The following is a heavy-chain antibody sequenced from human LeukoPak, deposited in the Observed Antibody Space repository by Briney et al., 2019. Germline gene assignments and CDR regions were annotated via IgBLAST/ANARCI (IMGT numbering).Heavy chain of an antibody. CDR3: ARDYCSSTSCLFDY. CDR2: INPNSGDT. CDR1: GYTFTGYH. J-gene: IGHJ4*02. Sequence: ASVKVSCKASGYTFTGYHMHWVRQAPGQGLEWMGRINPNSGDTNYAQKFQGRVTMTRDTPISTAYMELSRLRSDDTAVYYCARDYCSSTSCLFDYWGQGTLVTVSS. D-gene: IGHD2-2*01. V-gene: IGHV1-2*06.